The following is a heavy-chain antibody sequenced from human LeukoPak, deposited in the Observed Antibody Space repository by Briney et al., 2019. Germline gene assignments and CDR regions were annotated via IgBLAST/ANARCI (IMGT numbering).Heavy chain of an antibody. CDR2: ISGSGGST. Sequence: PGGSLRLSCAASGFTFSSYAMSWVRQAPGKGLEWVSAISGSGGSTYYADSAKGRFTISRDNSKNTLYLQMNSLRAEDTAVYYCAKRVAARPPLHYYYYMDVWGKGTTVTVSS. V-gene: IGHV3-23*01. CDR1: GFTFSSYA. D-gene: IGHD6-6*01. CDR3: AKRVAARPPLHYYYYMDV. J-gene: IGHJ6*03.